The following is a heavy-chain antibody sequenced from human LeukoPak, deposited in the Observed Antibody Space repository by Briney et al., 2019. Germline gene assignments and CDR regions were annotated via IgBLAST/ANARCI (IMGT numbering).Heavy chain of an antibody. V-gene: IGHV3-48*02. CDR2: ISSSSSTI. D-gene: IGHD3-9*01. CDR3: AREDYDILTGYQDFDY. Sequence: GGSLRLPCAASGFTFSSYSMNWVRQAPGKGLEWVSYISSSSSTIYYADSVKGRFTISRDNAKNSLYLQMNSLRDEDTAVYYCAREDYDILTGYQDFDYWGQGTLVTVSS. J-gene: IGHJ4*02. CDR1: GFTFSSYS.